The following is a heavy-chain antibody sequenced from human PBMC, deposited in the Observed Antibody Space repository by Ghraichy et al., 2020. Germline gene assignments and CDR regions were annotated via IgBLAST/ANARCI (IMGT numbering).Heavy chain of an antibody. Sequence: ASVKVSCKASGYTFTGYYMHWVRQAPGQGLEWMGWINPNSGGTNYAQKFQGRVTMTRDTSISTAYMELSRLRSDDTAVYYCARAQGVDTAMPADYWGQGTLVTVSS. J-gene: IGHJ4*02. D-gene: IGHD5-18*01. CDR3: ARAQGVDTAMPADY. V-gene: IGHV1-2*02. CDR1: GYTFTGYY. CDR2: INPNSGGT.